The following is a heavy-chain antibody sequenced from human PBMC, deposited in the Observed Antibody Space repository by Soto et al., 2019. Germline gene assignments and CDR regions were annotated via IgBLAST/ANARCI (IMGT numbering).Heavy chain of an antibody. CDR2: ISSSSITI. CDR1: GFTFSSYS. Sequence: EVQLVESGGGLVQPGGPLRLSCAASGFTFSSYSSNWVRQAPGKGLEWVSYISSSSITIYYADSVKGRFTISRDNAENSLCMQINSLRAKVTAVYYCARAPGGYCSGGSCYYYYYYMDVWGKGTTVTVSS. V-gene: IGHV3-48*01. J-gene: IGHJ6*03. D-gene: IGHD2-15*01. CDR3: ARAPGGYCSGGSCYYYYYYMDV.